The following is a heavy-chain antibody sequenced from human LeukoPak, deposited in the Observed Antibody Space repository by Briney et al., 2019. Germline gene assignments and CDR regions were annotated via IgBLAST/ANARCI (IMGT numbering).Heavy chain of an antibody. Sequence: GGSLRLSCAASGFTFSSYAMSWVRQAPGKGLEWVSGINGSGGSTYYADSVKGRFTISRDNSKNTLYLQMNSLRAEDTAVYYCAKGLGSSGYYYSPFDSWGQGTLVTVSS. D-gene: IGHD3-22*01. CDR3: AKGLGSSGYYYSPFDS. CDR2: INGSGGST. J-gene: IGHJ4*02. CDR1: GFTFSSYA. V-gene: IGHV3-23*01.